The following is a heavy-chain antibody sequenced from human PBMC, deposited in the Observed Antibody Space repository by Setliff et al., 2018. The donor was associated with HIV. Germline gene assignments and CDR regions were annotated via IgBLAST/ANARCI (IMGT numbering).Heavy chain of an antibody. CDR1: GYNFINYG. V-gene: IGHV1-18*01. CDR2: ISVYNGNT. D-gene: IGHD1-26*01. Sequence: GASVKVSCKASGYNFINYGISWVRQAPGQGLEWMGWISVYNGNTDYAPRLLGRVTMTTDTFTSTAYMELRSLSSDDTAVYYCARARLQGIVTAVGPRDNCLDPWGQGTRVTVSS. J-gene: IGHJ5*02. CDR3: ARARLQGIVTAVGPRDNCLDP.